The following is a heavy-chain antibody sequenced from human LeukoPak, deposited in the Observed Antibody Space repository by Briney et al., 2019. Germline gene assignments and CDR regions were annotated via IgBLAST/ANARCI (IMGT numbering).Heavy chain of an antibody. Sequence: SQTLSLTCAVSGGSISSGGYSWSWIRQPPGKGLEWIGYIYHSGSTYYNPSLKSRVTISVDRSKNQFSLKLSSVTAADTAVYYCARIPRVLLWFGELSYGMDVWGKGTTVTASS. CDR2: IYHSGST. V-gene: IGHV4-30-2*01. CDR1: GGSISSGGYS. CDR3: ARIPRVLLWFGELSYGMDV. D-gene: IGHD3-10*01. J-gene: IGHJ6*04.